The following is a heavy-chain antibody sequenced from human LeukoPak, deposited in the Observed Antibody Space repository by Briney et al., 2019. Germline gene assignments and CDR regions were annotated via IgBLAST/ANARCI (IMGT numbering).Heavy chain of an antibody. D-gene: IGHD3-10*01. CDR2: IYYSGST. CDR3: ARAGNYYGSGGPQEGYYFDY. J-gene: IGHJ4*02. CDR1: GGSISSYY. Sequence: SETLSLTCTVSGGSISSYYWSWIRQPPGKGLEWIGYIYYSGSTNYNPSLKSRVTISVDTSKNQFSLKLSSVTAADTAVYYCARAGNYYGSGGPQEGYYFDYWGQGTLVTVSS. V-gene: IGHV4-59*01.